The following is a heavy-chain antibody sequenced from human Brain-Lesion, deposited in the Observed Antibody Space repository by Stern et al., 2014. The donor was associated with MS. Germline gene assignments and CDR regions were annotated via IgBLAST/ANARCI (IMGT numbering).Heavy chain of an antibody. CDR3: AKDMMDYFGSGTFGSFDH. V-gene: IGHV3-9*01. CDR1: GFRFEDHG. CDR2: ITWNSGTI. J-gene: IGHJ4*02. D-gene: IGHD3-10*01. Sequence: EVQLVESGGGVVQPGRSLRLSCEASGFRFEDHGMHWVRQAPGQGLEWVAGITWNSGTIAYADSVKGRFTISRDDAKNSLYLHMNGLRAEDTALYYCAKDMMDYFGSGTFGSFDHWGQGTLVTVSS.